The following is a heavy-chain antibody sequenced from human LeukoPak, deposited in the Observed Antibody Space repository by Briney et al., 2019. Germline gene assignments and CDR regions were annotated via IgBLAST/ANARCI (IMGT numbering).Heavy chain of an antibody. D-gene: IGHD5-12*01. Sequence: SPSETLSLTCTVSGGSISSYYWSWIRQPPGKGLEWIGYIYYSGSTNYNPSLKSRVTISVDTSKNQFSLKLSSVTAADTAVYYCAREDFYGGYYYWGQGTLVTVSS. CDR2: IYYSGST. J-gene: IGHJ4*02. CDR3: AREDFYGGYYY. CDR1: GGSISSYY. V-gene: IGHV4-59*08.